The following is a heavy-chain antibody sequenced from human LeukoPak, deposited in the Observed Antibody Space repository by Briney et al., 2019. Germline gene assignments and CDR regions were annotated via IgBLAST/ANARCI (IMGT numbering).Heavy chain of an antibody. CDR2: IYHSGST. Sequence: PSETLSLTCTVSGGSISSYFWSLLRQPPGKGLEWIGYIYHSGSTHYNPSLKSRVTISVDTSKNQFSLKLSSVTAADTAVYYCAREIRLAVAAGNWFDPWGQGTLVTVSS. D-gene: IGHD6-19*01. J-gene: IGHJ5*02. V-gene: IGHV4-59*01. CDR1: GGSISSYF. CDR3: AREIRLAVAAGNWFDP.